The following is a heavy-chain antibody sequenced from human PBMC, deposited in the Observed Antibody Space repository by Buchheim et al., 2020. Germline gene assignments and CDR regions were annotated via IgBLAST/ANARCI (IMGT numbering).Heavy chain of an antibody. CDR3: ARERCSSTSCLDY. V-gene: IGHV1-69*08. D-gene: IGHD2-2*01. CDR2: IIPILGIA. Sequence: QVQLVQSGAEVKKPGSSVKVSCKASGDTFSSYTISWVRQAPGQGLEWMGRIIPILGIANYAQKFQGRVTITADKSTSTAYMELSSMRSEDTAVYYCARERCSSTSCLDYWGQGTL. CDR1: GDTFSSYT. J-gene: IGHJ4*02.